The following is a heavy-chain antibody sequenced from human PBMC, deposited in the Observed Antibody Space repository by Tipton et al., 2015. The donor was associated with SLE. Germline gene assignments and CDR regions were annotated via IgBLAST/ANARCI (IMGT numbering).Heavy chain of an antibody. CDR3: ARDGVYSGTGTDAFDI. CDR1: GFTFSSNY. D-gene: IGHD1-26*01. Sequence: SLRLSCAASGFTFSSNYMSWVRQAPGKGLEWVSVIYSGGSTYYADSVKGRFTISRDNSKNTLYLQMNSLRAEDTAVYYCARDGVYSGTGTDAFDIWGQGTMVTVSS. CDR2: IYSGGST. J-gene: IGHJ3*02. V-gene: IGHV3-53*01.